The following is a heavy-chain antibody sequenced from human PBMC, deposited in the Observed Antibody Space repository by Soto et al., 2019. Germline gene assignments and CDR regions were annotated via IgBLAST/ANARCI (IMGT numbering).Heavy chain of an antibody. CDR2: IYAGTIT. Sequence: EVQLVESGGGLIQPGGSLRLSCAVSGITVSSYYMSWVRQAAGKGLEWVSVIYAGTITYYADSVKSRFTIYRDNSKNTLNLEMNSLRVEDTAVYYCARIPYDNSGTIFDYWGQGTLVTVSS. CDR1: GITVSSYY. D-gene: IGHD3-22*01. J-gene: IGHJ4*02. V-gene: IGHV3-53*01. CDR3: ARIPYDNSGTIFDY.